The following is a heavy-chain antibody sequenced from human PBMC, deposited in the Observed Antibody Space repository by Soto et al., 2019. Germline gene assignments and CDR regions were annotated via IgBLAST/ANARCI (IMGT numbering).Heavy chain of an antibody. Sequence: SVNVSCKASGGTSSSYAISWVRQAPGQGLEWMGGIIPIFGTANYAQKFQGRVTITADESTSTAYMELSSLRSEDTAVYYCARGHGGYYYDSSGYPGDWFDPWGQGTLVTVSS. CDR3: ARGHGGYYYDSSGYPGDWFDP. V-gene: IGHV1-69*13. CDR2: IIPIFGTA. J-gene: IGHJ5*02. CDR1: GGTSSSYA. D-gene: IGHD3-22*01.